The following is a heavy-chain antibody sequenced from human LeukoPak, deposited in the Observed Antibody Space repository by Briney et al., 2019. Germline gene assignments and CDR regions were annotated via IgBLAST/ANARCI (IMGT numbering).Heavy chain of an antibody. CDR3: ASYASGYNWLKV. D-gene: IGHD2-2*01. J-gene: IGHJ5*02. V-gene: IGHV1-2*02. CDR1: GHTFTNYY. CDR2: IHPNTGAM. Sequence: ASVKVSCKSSGHTFTNYYLHWVRQAPGQGLEWLGWIHPNTGAMNYAQKFQGRVTVTRDTSISTTYVELSRLTSADTAVYYCASYASGYNWLKVWGQGTLVTVSS.